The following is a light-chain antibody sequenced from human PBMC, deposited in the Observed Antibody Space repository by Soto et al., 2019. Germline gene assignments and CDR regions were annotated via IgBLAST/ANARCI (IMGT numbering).Light chain of an antibody. J-gene: IGLJ2*01. CDR3: SSYTSTNTMV. CDR2: EVT. CDR1: SSDVGGFTY. V-gene: IGLV2-14*01. Sequence: QSVLTQPASVSGSPGQSITISCTGTSSDVGGFTYVSWYQQHPGKAPKLMIYEVTNRPSRVSDRFSGSKSGNTASLTISGLQAEDEADYYCSSYTSTNTMVFGGGTKLTVL.